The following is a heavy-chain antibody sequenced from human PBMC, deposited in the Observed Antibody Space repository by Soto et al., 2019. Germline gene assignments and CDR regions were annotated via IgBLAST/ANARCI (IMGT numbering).Heavy chain of an antibody. CDR2: INPSGD. D-gene: IGHD3-22*01. V-gene: IGHV1-46*01. Sequence: QVQLVQSGAEVKKPEASVRVSCKASGYTSTNYYMHWVRQAPGQGLEWMGMINPSGDSYAQKFRGRITMTRDTSTSTGYFDLSSLRSEDTAVYYCAGYYYHTSGRGAPWGQGTLVTVSS. CDR3: AGYYYHTSGRGAP. J-gene: IGHJ5*02. CDR1: GYTSTNYY.